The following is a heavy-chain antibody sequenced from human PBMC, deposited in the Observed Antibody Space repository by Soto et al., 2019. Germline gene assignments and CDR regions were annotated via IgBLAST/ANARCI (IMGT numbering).Heavy chain of an antibody. CDR3: ARSIVVVTALDY. Sequence: ASVKVSCKASVYTFTSYAIHWVRQAPGQRLEWMGWINAGNGNTKYSQKFQGRVTITRDTSASTAYMELSSLRSEDTAVYYCARSIVVVTALDYWGQGTLVTVSS. CDR1: VYTFTSYA. CDR2: INAGNGNT. V-gene: IGHV1-3*01. J-gene: IGHJ4*02. D-gene: IGHD2-21*02.